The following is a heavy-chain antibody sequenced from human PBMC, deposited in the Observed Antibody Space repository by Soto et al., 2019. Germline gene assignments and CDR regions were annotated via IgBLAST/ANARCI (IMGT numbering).Heavy chain of an antibody. CDR3: ARGTLFCGGDCYFDH. CDR2: IILVLGTI. CDR1: GTTFSSYG. V-gene: IGHV1-69*06. J-gene: IGHJ4*02. Sequence: QVQLVQSGAELKKPGSSVNVSCKASGTTFSSYGFNWVRQAPVQGLEWMGGIILVLGTINYAQKFQGRVTITAYKSTSTVYMDLSSLRSEDTAVYYCARGTLFCGGDCYFDHWGLGTLVTVSS. D-gene: IGHD2-21*02.